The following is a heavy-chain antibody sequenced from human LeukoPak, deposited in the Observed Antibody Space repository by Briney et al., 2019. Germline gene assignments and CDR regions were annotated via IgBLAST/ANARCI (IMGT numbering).Heavy chain of an antibody. Sequence: GGSLRLSCAASGFTFSSYAMSWVRQAPGKGLEWVSAISGSGGSTFYADSVKGRFTISRDNSKNTLYLQMNSLRAEDTAVYYCAKEQWLGRTYYGMDVWGQGTTVTVSS. J-gene: IGHJ6*02. CDR1: GFTFSSYA. V-gene: IGHV3-23*01. CDR3: AKEQWLGRTYYGMDV. D-gene: IGHD6-19*01. CDR2: ISGSGGST.